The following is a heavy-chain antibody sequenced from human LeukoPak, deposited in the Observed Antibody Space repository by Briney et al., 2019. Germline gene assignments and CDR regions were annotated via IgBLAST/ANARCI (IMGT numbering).Heavy chain of an antibody. CDR2: AADSGST. CDR1: GDSMSDYF. Sequence: PSETLSLTCTVSGDSMSDYFWTWIRQPPGKGLEWIGYAADSGSTNYNPSLKSRVTISVDTSKNQFSLKLSSVTAADTAVYYCARVVGANRGFDYWGQGTLVTVSS. D-gene: IGHD1-26*01. V-gene: IGHV4-4*08. J-gene: IGHJ4*02. CDR3: ARVVGANRGFDY.